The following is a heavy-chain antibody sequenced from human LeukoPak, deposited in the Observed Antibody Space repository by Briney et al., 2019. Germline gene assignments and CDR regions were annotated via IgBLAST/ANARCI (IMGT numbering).Heavy chain of an antibody. CDR2: MNPNSGNT. CDR3: ARGRWNHTLYTLAY. J-gene: IGHJ4*02. V-gene: IGHV1-8*03. D-gene: IGHD1-14*01. Sequence: ASVKVSCKASGYTFTSYDINWVRQATGQGLEWMGWMNPNSGNTGYAQKFQGRVTITRNTSISTAYMELSSLRSEDTAVYYCARGRWNHTLYTLAYWGQGTLVTVSS. CDR1: GYTFTSYD.